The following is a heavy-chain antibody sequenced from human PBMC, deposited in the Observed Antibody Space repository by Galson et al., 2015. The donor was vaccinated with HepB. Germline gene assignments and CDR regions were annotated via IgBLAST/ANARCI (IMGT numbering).Heavy chain of an antibody. CDR3: AKDSYCSSTSCYFYYYYGMDV. CDR1: GFTFDDYA. Sequence: SLRLSCAASGFTFDDYAMHWVRQAPGKGLEWVSLISWDGGSTYYADSVKGRFTISRDNSKNSLYLQMNSLRAEDTALYYCAKDSYCSSTSCYFYYYYGMDVWGQGTTVTVSS. CDR2: ISWDGGST. V-gene: IGHV3-43D*03. D-gene: IGHD2-2*01. J-gene: IGHJ6*02.